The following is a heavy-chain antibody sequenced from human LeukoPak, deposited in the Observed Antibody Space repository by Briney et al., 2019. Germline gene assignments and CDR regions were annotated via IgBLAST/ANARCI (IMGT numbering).Heavy chain of an antibody. D-gene: IGHD3-22*01. Sequence: SETLSLTCSVSGGSISSYYWSWIRQPPGMGLEWIGYVYYSGSTNYNPSLKSRVSMSVDTSKNQFYLKLSSVTAADTAVYYCAEMGGYYYNSAYYSWGQGTLVTVSS. CDR1: GGSISSYY. CDR3: AEMGGYYYNSAYYS. J-gene: IGHJ4*02. CDR2: VYYSGST. V-gene: IGHV4-59*12.